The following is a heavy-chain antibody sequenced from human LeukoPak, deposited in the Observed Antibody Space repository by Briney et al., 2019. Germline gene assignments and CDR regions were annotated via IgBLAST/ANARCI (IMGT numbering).Heavy chain of an antibody. Sequence: ASVKVSCKASGYTFTGYYMHWVRQAPGQGLEWIGWINPNSGGTNYAQKFQGRVTMTRDTSISTAYMELSRLRSDDTAVYYCARDSKTPGGYYYYMDVWGKGTTVTVSS. V-gene: IGHV1-2*02. CDR3: ARDSKTPGGYYYYMDV. CDR1: GYTFTGYY. CDR2: INPNSGGT. D-gene: IGHD3-10*01. J-gene: IGHJ6*03.